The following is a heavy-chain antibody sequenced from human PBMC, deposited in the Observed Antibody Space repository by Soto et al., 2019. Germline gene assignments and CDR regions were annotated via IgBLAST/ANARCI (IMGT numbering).Heavy chain of an antibody. Sequence: QVQLVESGGGVVQPGRSLRLSCAASGFTFSNYGMHWVRQAPGKGLEWVAVIWYDGSNKYYADSVKGRFTISRDNSKNTLYQQMNSLRAEDTAVYYCARDGYCSGGSCYSVPVFDYWGQGTLVTVSS. CDR2: IWYDGSNK. CDR3: ARDGYCSGGSCYSVPVFDY. V-gene: IGHV3-33*01. D-gene: IGHD2-15*01. J-gene: IGHJ4*02. CDR1: GFTFSNYG.